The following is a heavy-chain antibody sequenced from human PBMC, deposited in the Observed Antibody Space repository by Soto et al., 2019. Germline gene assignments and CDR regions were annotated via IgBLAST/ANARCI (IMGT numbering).Heavy chain of an antibody. CDR2: INPNSGGT. CDR1: GYTFTGYY. J-gene: IGHJ6*02. V-gene: IGHV1-2*04. Sequence: ASVKVSCKASGYTFTGYYMHWVRQAPGQGLEWMGWINPNSGGTNYAQKFQGWVTMTRDTSISTAYMELSRLRSDDTAVYYCARGFVVVPAAEGYYGMDVWGQGTTVTVSS. D-gene: IGHD2-2*01. CDR3: ARGFVVVPAAEGYYGMDV.